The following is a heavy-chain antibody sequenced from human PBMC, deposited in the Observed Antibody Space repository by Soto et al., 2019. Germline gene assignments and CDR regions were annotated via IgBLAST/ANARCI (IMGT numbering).Heavy chain of an antibody. J-gene: IGHJ3*02. D-gene: IGHD2-15*01. CDR3: AKQSVVYAFDI. Sequence: GGSLRLSCAASGFTVSSNYMSWVRQAPGKGLEWVSVIYSGGSTYYADSVKGRFTISRDNSKNTLFLQMNSLRAEDTAVYYCAKQSVVYAFDIWGQGTMITVSS. CDR1: GFTVSSNY. V-gene: IGHV3-66*04. CDR2: IYSGGST.